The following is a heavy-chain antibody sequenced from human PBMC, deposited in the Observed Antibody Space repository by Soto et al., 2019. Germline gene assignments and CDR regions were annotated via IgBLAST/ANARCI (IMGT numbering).Heavy chain of an antibody. CDR2: ISYDGSNK. D-gene: IGHD3-3*01. Sequence: GGSLRLSCAASGFTFSSYAMHWVRQAPGKGLEWVAVISYDGSNKYYADSVNGRFTISRDNSKNTLYLQMNSLRPEDTAVYYCAKAFNYDFWSGPSFDYRGQGTLVTVSS. CDR3: AKAFNYDFWSGPSFDY. CDR1: GFTFSSYA. J-gene: IGHJ4*02. V-gene: IGHV3-30*18.